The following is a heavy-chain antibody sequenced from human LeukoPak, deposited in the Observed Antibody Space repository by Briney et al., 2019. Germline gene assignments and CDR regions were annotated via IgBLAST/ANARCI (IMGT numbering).Heavy chain of an antibody. D-gene: IGHD1-14*01. CDR3: ARHGTISSESYFDY. CDR1: GGSVSSYY. Sequence: PSETLSLTCRVSGGSVSSYYWSCIRQSPGKGLEWVGYIHNSGRTNYNPSLKSRVTGFVDTSKNQVSLRLSSVTAADTAVYYCARHGTISSESYFDYWGQGALVTVSS. V-gene: IGHV4-59*08. CDR2: IHNSGRT. J-gene: IGHJ4*02.